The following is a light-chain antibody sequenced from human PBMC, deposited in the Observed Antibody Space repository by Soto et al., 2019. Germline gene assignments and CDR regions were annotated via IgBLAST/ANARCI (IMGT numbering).Light chain of an antibody. V-gene: IGLV2-23*01. J-gene: IGLJ1*01. CDR2: EGI. CDR1: SSNIGGYNV. Sequence: QSVLTQPASVSGSPGQSITISCSGTSSNIGGYNVVSWYQQHPGKAPKVIVYEGIKRPSGVSDRFSGSTSGSTASLTISGLQDEEEAEYYCCSYVGATTYVFGRGTKVTVL. CDR3: CSYVGATTYV.